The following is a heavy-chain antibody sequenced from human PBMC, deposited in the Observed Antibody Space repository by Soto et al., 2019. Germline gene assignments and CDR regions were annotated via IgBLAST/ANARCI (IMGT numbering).Heavy chain of an antibody. CDR2: ISSGGSST. D-gene: IGHD3-10*01. V-gene: IGHV3-11*01. CDR1: GFTFRDYY. CDR3: ARRGPLDNVRAVPAYLAVDV. J-gene: IGHJ6*01. Sequence: QVHLVESGGGLVKPGGSMTLFCAASGFTFRDYYMSWIRQDPGKGLEWVSYISSGGSSTFYTESVKGRFTISRDIAKNSLYLQMDYLKVDVTGGYFCARRGPLDNVRAVPAYLAVDVRGQGTTVTVSS.